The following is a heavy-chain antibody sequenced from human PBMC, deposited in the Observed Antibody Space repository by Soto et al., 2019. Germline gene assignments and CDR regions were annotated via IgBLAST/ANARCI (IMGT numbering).Heavy chain of an antibody. CDR3: ARELELRVPYYYYGMDV. CDR1: GDSVTSHY. CDR2: MHYTGFS. Sequence: TSETLSLTCSFSGDSVTSHYLTWIRQSPEKGLEWIGYMHYTGFSHYNPSPKSRLTISVDRSKNQFTLKLSSVTAADTAVYYCARELELRVPYYYYGMDVWGQGTTVNVSS. D-gene: IGHD1-7*01. J-gene: IGHJ6*02. V-gene: IGHV4-59*02.